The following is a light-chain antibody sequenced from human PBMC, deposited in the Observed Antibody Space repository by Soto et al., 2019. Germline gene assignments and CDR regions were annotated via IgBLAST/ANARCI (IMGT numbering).Light chain of an antibody. J-gene: IGKJ5*01. V-gene: IGKV3-11*01. CDR2: DAS. CDR1: QSVSSY. Sequence: EIVLTQSPATLSLSPGERATLSCRTSQSVSSYFAWYQQKPGRAPRLLIYDASNRATGIPARFIGSVSGTDFTLTISSLEPEDFAVYYCQQRSNWPITFGQGTRLEIK. CDR3: QQRSNWPIT.